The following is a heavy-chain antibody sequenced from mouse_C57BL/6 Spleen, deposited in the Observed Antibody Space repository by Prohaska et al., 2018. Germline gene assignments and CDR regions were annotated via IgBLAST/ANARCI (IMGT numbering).Heavy chain of an antibody. Sequence: VKQSHGKSLEWIGYINPNNGGTSYNQKFKGKATLTVNKSSSTAYMELRSLTSEDSAVYYCARPAQATDYWGQGTTLTVSS. CDR3: ARPAQATDY. CDR2: INPNNGGT. D-gene: IGHD3-2*02. J-gene: IGHJ2*01. V-gene: IGHV1-22*01.